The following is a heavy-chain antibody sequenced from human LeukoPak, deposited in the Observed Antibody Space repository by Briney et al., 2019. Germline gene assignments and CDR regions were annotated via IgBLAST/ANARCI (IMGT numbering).Heavy chain of an antibody. CDR3: ARLYTSFRAFDI. CDR2: IYYSGST. CDR1: GGSISSGGYY. D-gene: IGHD6-6*01. J-gene: IGHJ3*02. V-gene: IGHV4-31*03. Sequence: SETLSLTCTVSGGSISSGGYYWSWIRQHPGKGLEWIGYIYYSGSTYYNPSLKSRVTISVDTSKNQFSLKLSSVTAADTAVYYCARLYTSFRAFDIWGQGTMVTVSS.